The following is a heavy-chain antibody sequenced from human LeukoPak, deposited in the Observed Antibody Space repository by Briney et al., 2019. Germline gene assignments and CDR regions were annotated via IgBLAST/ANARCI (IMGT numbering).Heavy chain of an antibody. J-gene: IGHJ4*02. V-gene: IGHV1-2*02. Sequence: ASVKVSCKASGYTFTGYYIHWVRQAPGQGLEWMGWINPHSGGTNYAQKFQGGATMTRDTSITTAYMELSRLRSDDTAVYYCARDRSPAPGRSYGRGHFDYWGQGTLVTVSS. CDR1: GYTFTGYY. D-gene: IGHD5-18*01. CDR2: INPHSGGT. CDR3: ARDRSPAPGRSYGRGHFDY.